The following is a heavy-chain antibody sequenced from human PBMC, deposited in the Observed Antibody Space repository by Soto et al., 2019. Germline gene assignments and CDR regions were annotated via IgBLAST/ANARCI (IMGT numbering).Heavy chain of an antibody. J-gene: IGHJ1*01. D-gene: IGHD2-15*01. CDR3: TLNHCAGGGCYDRDY. V-gene: IGHV4-31*11. CDR1: DESVTSPGNY. CDR2: ISSGGSP. Sequence: SETLSLTCDVSDESVTSPGNYWNWIRQRPDTGLEWIGYISSGGSPFYNPSLKSRVVISLDTSKNVISLTLRSVTAADTAVYYCTLNHCAGGGCYDRDYWGRGTRVTVSS.